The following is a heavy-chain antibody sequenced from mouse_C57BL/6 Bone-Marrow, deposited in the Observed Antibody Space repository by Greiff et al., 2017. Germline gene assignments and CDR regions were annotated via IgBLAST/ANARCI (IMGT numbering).Heavy chain of an antibody. D-gene: IGHD3-2*02. CDR1: GYTFTDYY. V-gene: IGHV1-26*01. CDR2: INPNNGGT. CDR3: ARRRQLRLLYYAMDY. J-gene: IGHJ4*01. Sequence: VQLQQSGPELVKPGASVKISCKASGYTFTDYYMNWVKQSHGKSLEWIGDINPNNGGTSYNQKFKGKATLTVDKSSSTAYMELRSLTSEDSAVYYCARRRQLRLLYYAMDYWGQGTSVTVSS.